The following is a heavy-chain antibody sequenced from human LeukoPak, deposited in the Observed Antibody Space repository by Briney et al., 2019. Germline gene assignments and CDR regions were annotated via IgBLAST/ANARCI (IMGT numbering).Heavy chain of an antibody. V-gene: IGHV3-33*01. Sequence: GGSLRLSCAASGFTFSSYGMHWVRQAPGKGLEWVAVIWYDGSNKYYADSVKGRFTISRDNSKNTLYLQMNGLRAEDTAVYYCARGRKYYDFWSGLIDYWGQGTLVTVSS. J-gene: IGHJ4*02. CDR2: IWYDGSNK. CDR1: GFTFSSYG. CDR3: ARGRKYYDFWSGLIDY. D-gene: IGHD3-3*01.